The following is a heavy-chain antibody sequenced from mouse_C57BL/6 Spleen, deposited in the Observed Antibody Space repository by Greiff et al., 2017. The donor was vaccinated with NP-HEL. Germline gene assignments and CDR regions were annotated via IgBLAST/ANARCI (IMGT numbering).Heavy chain of an antibody. CDR1: GYAFSSSW. V-gene: IGHV1-82*01. J-gene: IGHJ2*01. D-gene: IGHD2-2*01. CDR2: IYPGDGDT. CDR3: ARTDMVTTQGLFDY. Sequence: QVQLQQSGPELVKPGASVKISCKASGYAFSSSWMNWVKQRPGKGLEWIGRIYPGDGDTNYNGKFKGKATLTADKSSSTAYMQLSSLTSEDSAVYFCARTDMVTTQGLFDYWGQGTTLTVSS.